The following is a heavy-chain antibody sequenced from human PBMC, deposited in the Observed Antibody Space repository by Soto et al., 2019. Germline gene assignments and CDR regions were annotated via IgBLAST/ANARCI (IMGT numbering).Heavy chain of an antibody. CDR1: GFSLSTSGVG. Sequence: QITLKESDPTLVKPTQTLTLTCTFSGFSLSTSGVGVGWFRQPPGKALEWLAVIYWDDDMRYSPSLRNRLTFTKDTSKNQVVLTMTNVDPVDTATYYCAHTPRGAFDYWGQGTLVTVSS. J-gene: IGHJ4*02. V-gene: IGHV2-5*02. CDR2: IYWDDDM. CDR3: AHTPRGAFDY. D-gene: IGHD3-16*01.